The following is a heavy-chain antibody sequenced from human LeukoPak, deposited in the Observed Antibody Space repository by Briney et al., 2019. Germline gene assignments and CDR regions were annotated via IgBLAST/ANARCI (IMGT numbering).Heavy chain of an antibody. D-gene: IGHD3-10*01. CDR1: GFTVSSNY. CDR2: IYSGGST. Sequence: GGSLRLSCAASGFTVSSNYMSWVRQAPGKGLEWVSVIYSGGSTYYADSVKGRFTISRDNSKNTLYLQMNSLRAEDTAVYYCAKVRAADGSGSYTAWGQGTLVTVSS. CDR3: AKVRAADGSGSYTA. J-gene: IGHJ5*02. V-gene: IGHV3-53*01.